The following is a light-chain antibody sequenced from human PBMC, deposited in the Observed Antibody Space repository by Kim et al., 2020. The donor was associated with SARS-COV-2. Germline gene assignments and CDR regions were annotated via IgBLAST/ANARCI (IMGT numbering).Light chain of an antibody. J-gene: IGKJ2*01. Sequence: SASVGDRVTITFRASQTFNGYLNWFQQKPGKAPKLLIFAASNLQSGVPSRFSGSGFGTDFTLTISSLQPEDFATYYCQQSDGPPFTFGQGTKLEI. V-gene: IGKV1-39*01. CDR2: AAS. CDR1: QTFNGY. CDR3: QQSDGPPFT.